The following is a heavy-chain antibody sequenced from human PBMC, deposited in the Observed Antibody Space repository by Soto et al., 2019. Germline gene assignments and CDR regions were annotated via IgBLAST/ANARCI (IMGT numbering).Heavy chain of an antibody. Sequence: SETLSLTCAVSGGSISSSNWWSWVRQPPGKGLEWIGEIYHSGSTNYNPSLKSRVTISVDKSKNQFSLKLSSVTAADTAVYYCASDPPSAGYDREGAYWRQGTLVTV. J-gene: IGHJ4*02. CDR1: GGSISSSNW. CDR2: IYHSGST. CDR3: ASDPPSAGYDREGAY. V-gene: IGHV4-4*02. D-gene: IGHD5-12*01.